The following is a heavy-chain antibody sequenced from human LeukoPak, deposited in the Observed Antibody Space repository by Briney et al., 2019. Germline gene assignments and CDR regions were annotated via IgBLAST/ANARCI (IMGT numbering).Heavy chain of an antibody. CDR1: GYTFTSYG. D-gene: IGHD2-2*01. V-gene: IGHV1-18*01. CDR3: ARDRRYCSSTSCPKNVIDY. CDR2: ISAYNGNT. Sequence: ASVKVSCKASGYTFTSYGISWVRQAPGQGLEWMGWISAYNGNTNYAQKLQGRVTMTTDTSTSTAYMELRSLRSDDTAVYYCARDRRYCSSTSCPKNVIDYWGQGTLVTVSS. J-gene: IGHJ4*02.